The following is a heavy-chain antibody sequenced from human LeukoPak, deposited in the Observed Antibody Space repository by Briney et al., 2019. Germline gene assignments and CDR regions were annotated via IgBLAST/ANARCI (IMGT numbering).Heavy chain of an antibody. Sequence: PGGSLRLSCAASGFIFSSYAMHWVRQAPGKGLEWVAVISYDGSNKFYADSVKGRFTISRDNSKSTLYLQMNSLRVEDTAVYYCARDSYSSGWDYFDYWGQGTLVTVSS. CDR2: ISYDGSNK. V-gene: IGHV3-30-3*01. D-gene: IGHD6-19*01. CDR3: ARDSYSSGWDYFDY. J-gene: IGHJ4*02. CDR1: GFIFSSYA.